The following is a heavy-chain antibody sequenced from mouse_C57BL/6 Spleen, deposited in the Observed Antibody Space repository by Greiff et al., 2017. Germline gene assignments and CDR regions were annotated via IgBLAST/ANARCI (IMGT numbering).Heavy chain of an antibody. CDR3: AIPSIYYDYDVEFAY. CDR1: GYTFTSYW. CDR2: IYPSDSET. V-gene: IGHV1-61*01. J-gene: IGHJ3*01. Sequence: QVQLQQPGAELVRPGSSVKLSCKASGYTFTSYWMDWVKQRPGQGLEWIGNIYPSDSETHYNQKFKGKATLTVDKSSSTAYMQLSSLTSEDSAVYYCAIPSIYYDYDVEFAYWGQGTLVTVSA. D-gene: IGHD2-4*01.